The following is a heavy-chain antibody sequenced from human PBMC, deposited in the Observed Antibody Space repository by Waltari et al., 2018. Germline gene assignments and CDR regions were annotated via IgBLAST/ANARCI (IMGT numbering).Heavy chain of an antibody. Sequence: QVQLQESGTGLVKPSETLSLTCTVSGGSISSYYWSWIRQPPGKGVEWIGYIYYYGSTNTNPALKGRVTISLATSKNQFSLKLSSVTAADTAVYYCARRRIAALTFDYWGQGTLVTVSS. J-gene: IGHJ4*02. CDR3: ARRRIAALTFDY. V-gene: IGHV4-59*08. CDR1: GGSISSYY. D-gene: IGHD6-6*01. CDR2: IYYYGST.